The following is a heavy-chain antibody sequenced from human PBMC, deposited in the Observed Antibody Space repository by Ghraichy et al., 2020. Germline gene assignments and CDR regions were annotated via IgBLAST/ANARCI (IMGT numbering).Heavy chain of an antibody. D-gene: IGHD3-22*01. J-gene: IGHJ6*02. CDR3: AGNSSPYYYYGMDV. CDR2: INAGNGNT. CDR1: GYTFTSYA. V-gene: IGHV1-3*01. Sequence: ASVQVSCKASGYTFTSYAMQWVRQAPGQRLEWMGWINAGNGNTKYSQKFQGRVTITRDTSASTAYMELSSLRSEDTAVYYCAGNSSPYYYYGMDVWGQGTTVTVSS.